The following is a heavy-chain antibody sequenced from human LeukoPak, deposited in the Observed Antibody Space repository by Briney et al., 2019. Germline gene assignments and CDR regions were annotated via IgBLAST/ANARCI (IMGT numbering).Heavy chain of an antibody. Sequence: SETLSLTCTVSGGSISSNYWSWIRQPPGKGLEWIGYIYYSGSTNYNPSLKTRVTISVDTSKNQFSLKLSSVTAADTAVYYCARHTHTSGSYYRGDFDYWGQGALVTVSS. V-gene: IGHV4-59*08. J-gene: IGHJ4*02. CDR3: ARHTHTSGSYYRGDFDY. CDR2: IYYSGST. CDR1: GGSISSNY. D-gene: IGHD1-26*01.